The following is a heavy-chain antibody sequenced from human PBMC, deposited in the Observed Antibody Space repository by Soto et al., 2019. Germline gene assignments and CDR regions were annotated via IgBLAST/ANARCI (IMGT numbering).Heavy chain of an antibody. V-gene: IGHV1-69*12. CDR3: ARSGYGVDYYYGMDV. D-gene: IGHD6-25*01. Sequence: QVQLVQSGAEVRKPGSSVKVSCKASGGTFSSYAISCVRQAPGQRLEWMGGIIPIFGTANYAQKFQSRVTITADESTSTAYMGLSSLRSEDTAVYYCARSGYGVDYYYGMDVWGQGTTVTVSS. CDR1: GGTFSSYA. CDR2: IIPIFGTA. J-gene: IGHJ6*02.